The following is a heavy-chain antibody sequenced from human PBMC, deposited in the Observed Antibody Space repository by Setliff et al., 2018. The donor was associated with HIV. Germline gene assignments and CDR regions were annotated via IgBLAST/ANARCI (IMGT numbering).Heavy chain of an antibody. Sequence: ASVKVSCKASGYTFVSYDINWVRQAPGQGLEWMGWMNPNSGNTAYAQKFQGRLTMTRDTSISTAYMELSRLTSDDTAMYYCARGTTVVMGDDVDNYHYSYLDVWGKGTTVTVSS. CDR3: ARGTTVVMGDDVDNYHYSYLDV. V-gene: IGHV1-8*02. CDR1: GYTFVSYD. J-gene: IGHJ6*03. D-gene: IGHD4-17*01. CDR2: MNPNSGNT.